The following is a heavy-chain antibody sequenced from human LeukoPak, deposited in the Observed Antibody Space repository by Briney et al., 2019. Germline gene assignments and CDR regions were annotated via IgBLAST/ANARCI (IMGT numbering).Heavy chain of an antibody. Sequence: SQSLSLTCPIARGSLSSYYRSSVRQPPGKGPEWIGYINYSGGTNYNPSLESRVTISVDRSTNQFSLKVRSVTAADTAVYYCARRRFSYGDDDAFDIWGRGTMVTVSS. J-gene: IGHJ3*02. V-gene: IGHV4-59*08. D-gene: IGHD5-18*01. CDR3: ARRRFSYGDDDAFDI. CDR2: INYSGGT. CDR1: RGSLSSYY.